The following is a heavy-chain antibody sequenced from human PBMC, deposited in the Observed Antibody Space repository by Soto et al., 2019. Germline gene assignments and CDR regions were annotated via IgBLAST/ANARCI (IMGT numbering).Heavy chain of an antibody. V-gene: IGHV4-39*01. CDR2: IYATVNT. J-gene: IGHJ6*02. D-gene: IGHD6-13*01. CDR1: GGSITSSFY. Sequence: QLQLQESGPGLVKPSETLSLTCTVSGGSITSSFYWGWIRQPPGKGLEWIGSIYATVNTYYNPSLKGRVTISPDTSKNQFSLNLISVTAADTAVYYCRSSSRYSTDVWGQGATVTVSS. CDR3: RSSSRYSTDV.